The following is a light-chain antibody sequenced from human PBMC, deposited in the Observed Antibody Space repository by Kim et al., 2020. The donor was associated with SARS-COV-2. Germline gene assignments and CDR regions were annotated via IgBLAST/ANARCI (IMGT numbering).Light chain of an antibody. CDR2: QDT. V-gene: IGLV3-1*01. J-gene: IGLJ1*01. Sequence: SVSPGKTASITCSGDKLGDKYTYWYQQKPGQSPVLVIYQDTKRPSGIPERFSGSNSGNRATLTISGTQAMDEADYYCQAWDSSTYVFGTGTKVTVL. CDR3: QAWDSSTYV. CDR1: KLGDKY.